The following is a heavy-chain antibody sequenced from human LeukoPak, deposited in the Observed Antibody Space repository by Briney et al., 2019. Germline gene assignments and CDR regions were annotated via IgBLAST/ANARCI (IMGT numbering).Heavy chain of an antibody. CDR3: ARLSSGWYGNWFDP. J-gene: IGHJ5*02. V-gene: IGHV4-59*01. Sequence: SETLSLTCTVSGGSISSYYWSWIRQPPGKGLEWIGYIYYSGSTNYNPSLKSRVTISVDTSKNQFSLKLSSVTAADTAVYYCARLSSGWYGNWFDPWGQGTLVTVSS. CDR2: IYYSGST. CDR1: GGSISSYY. D-gene: IGHD6-19*01.